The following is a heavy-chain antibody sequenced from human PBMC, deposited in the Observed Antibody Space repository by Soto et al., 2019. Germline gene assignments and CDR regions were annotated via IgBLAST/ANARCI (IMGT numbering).Heavy chain of an antibody. CDR3: ARDPTVVAVAANPVDYYYGMDV. Sequence: ASVKVSCKASGYTFTSYYMHWVRQAPGQGLEWMGIINPSGGSTSYPQKFQGRVTMTRDTSTSTVYMELSSLRSEDTAVYYCARDPTVVAVAANPVDYYYGMDVWGQGTTVTVSS. CDR2: INPSGGST. J-gene: IGHJ6*02. CDR1: GYTFTSYY. D-gene: IGHD2-15*01. V-gene: IGHV1-46*01.